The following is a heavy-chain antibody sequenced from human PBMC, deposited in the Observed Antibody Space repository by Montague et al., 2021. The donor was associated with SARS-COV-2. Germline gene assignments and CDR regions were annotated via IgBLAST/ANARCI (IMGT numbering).Heavy chain of an antibody. CDR3: ARDGSGYASNYFYVMDV. CDR1: GFTFNTYT. D-gene: IGHD3-22*01. V-gene: IGHV3-30*04. CDR2: ISYDGSKK. Sequence: SLRLSCAASGFTFNTYTMHWVRQAPGKGLQWVAVISYDGSKKYYIDSVNGRFTISRDNSRNTLSLQMNSLRSEDSAVYYCARDGSGYASNYFYVMDVWGQGTMVTVSS. J-gene: IGHJ6*02.